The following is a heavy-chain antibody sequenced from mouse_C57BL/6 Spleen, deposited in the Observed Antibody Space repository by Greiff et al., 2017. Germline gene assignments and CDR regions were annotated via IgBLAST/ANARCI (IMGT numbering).Heavy chain of an antibody. Sequence: VQLQQSGAELVRPGTSVKVSCKASGYAFTNYLIEWVKQRPGQGLEWIGVINPGSGGTNYNEKFKGKATLTADKSSSTAYMQLTSLTSEDSAVYFCAINYYGSHYAMDYWGQGTSVTVSS. CDR2: INPGSGGT. V-gene: IGHV1-54*01. CDR3: AINYYGSHYAMDY. D-gene: IGHD1-1*01. CDR1: GYAFTNYL. J-gene: IGHJ4*01.